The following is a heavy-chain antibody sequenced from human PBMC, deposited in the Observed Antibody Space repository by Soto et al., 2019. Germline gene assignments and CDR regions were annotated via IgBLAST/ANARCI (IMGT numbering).Heavy chain of an antibody. CDR2: ISSNGGST. J-gene: IGHJ6*02. CDR1: GFTLSRYA. D-gene: IGHD7-27*01. V-gene: IGHV3-64D*08. Sequence: GGSLXLSCSASGFTLSRYAMHWVRQAPGKGLEYVSAISSNGGSTYYADSVKGRFTISRDNSKNTLYLQMSSLRAEDTAVYYCVKESGFYYYGMDVWGQGTTLTVSS. CDR3: VKESGFYYYGMDV.